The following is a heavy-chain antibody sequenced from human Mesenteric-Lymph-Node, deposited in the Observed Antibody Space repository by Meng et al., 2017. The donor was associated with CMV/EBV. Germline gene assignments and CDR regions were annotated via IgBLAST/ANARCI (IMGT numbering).Heavy chain of an antibody. CDR3: ARGSSYDILTGYFDY. V-gene: IGHV4-34*01. CDR2: SNHSGST. D-gene: IGHD3-9*01. Sequence: QVRVHRVAARLLTPSGTLSVPCGVYCGSFRCYYWSLIRQSPEKGLEWIGESNHSGSTTYNPSFTSRIIISVDTSTNQISLNMSSVTAADTAVYYCARGSSYDILTGYFDYWGQGALVTVSS. J-gene: IGHJ4*02. CDR1: CGSFRCYY.